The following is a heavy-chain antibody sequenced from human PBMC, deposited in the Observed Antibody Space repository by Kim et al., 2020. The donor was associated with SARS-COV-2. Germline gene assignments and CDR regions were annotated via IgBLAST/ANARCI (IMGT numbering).Heavy chain of an antibody. CDR3: ASNGYSSGWRDHYYYYYGMDV. V-gene: IGHV1-69*13. Sequence: SVKVSCKASGGTFSSYAISWVRQAPGQGLEWMGGIIPIFGTANYAQKFQGRVTITADESTSTAYMELSSLRSEDTAVYYCASNGYSSGWRDHYYYYYGMDVWGQGTTVTVSS. J-gene: IGHJ6*02. CDR1: GGTFSSYA. CDR2: IIPIFGTA. D-gene: IGHD6-19*01.